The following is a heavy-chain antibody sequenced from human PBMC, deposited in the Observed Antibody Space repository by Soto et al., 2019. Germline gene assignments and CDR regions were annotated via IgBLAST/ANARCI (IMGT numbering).Heavy chain of an antibody. V-gene: IGHV1-69*01. Sequence: QVQLVQSGAEVKKPGSSVKVSCKASGGSFSSYAISWVRQAPGQGLEWMGGIIPIFGTAKYAQKFQGRVTITADDSTSTAYMELSSLRSEDTAVYYCARVYSSEVVRFDWFDPWGQGTLVTVSS. CDR2: IIPIFGTA. CDR1: GGSFSSYA. D-gene: IGHD2-15*01. J-gene: IGHJ5*02. CDR3: ARVYSSEVVRFDWFDP.